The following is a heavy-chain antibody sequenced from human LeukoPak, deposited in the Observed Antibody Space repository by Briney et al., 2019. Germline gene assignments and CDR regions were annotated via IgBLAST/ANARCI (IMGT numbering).Heavy chain of an antibody. V-gene: IGHV3-30-3*01. J-gene: IGHJ6*02. CDR2: ISYDGNHK. CDR3: AREFYYDSSGYYIIYYYYYGMDV. Sequence: GSLRLSFAASGFPFSNYAMHWVRQAPGQGLEWGAVISYDGNHKYYADSVKGRFTISRDNSKNTLYLQMNSLRAEDTAVYYCAREFYYDSSGYYIIYYYYYGMDVWGQGTTVTVSS. D-gene: IGHD3-22*01. CDR1: GFPFSNYA.